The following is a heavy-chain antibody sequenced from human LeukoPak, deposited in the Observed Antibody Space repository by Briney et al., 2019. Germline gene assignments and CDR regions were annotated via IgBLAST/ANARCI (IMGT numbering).Heavy chain of an antibody. CDR3: ARDQRQQRRVYGMDV. CDR2: ISYDGSNK. D-gene: IGHD6-13*01. J-gene: IGHJ6*02. Sequence: PGGSLRLSCAASGFTFSSYAMHWVRQAPGKGLQWVAVISYDGSNKYYADSVKGRFTISRDNSKNTLYLQMNSLRAEDTAVYYCARDQRQQRRVYGMDVWGQGTTVTVSS. V-gene: IGHV3-30*04. CDR1: GFTFSSYA.